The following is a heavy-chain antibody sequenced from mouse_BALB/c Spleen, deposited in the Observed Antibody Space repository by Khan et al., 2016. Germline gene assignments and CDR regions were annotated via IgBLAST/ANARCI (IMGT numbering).Heavy chain of an antibody. D-gene: IGHD2-3*01. J-gene: IGHJ1*01. Sequence: EVELVESGGGLVRPGGSLRLSCAASGFSFSDYYMYWVRQTPEKRLEWVATISDGGSYTYYSDSLKGRFTISIDNAKNNLYLQMSSLRSEDTVMYCGAGTDGKYGYCSVWGAGTTVTVSS. V-gene: IGHV5-4*02. CDR2: ISDGGSYT. CDR3: AGTDGKYGYCSV. CDR1: GFSFSDYY.